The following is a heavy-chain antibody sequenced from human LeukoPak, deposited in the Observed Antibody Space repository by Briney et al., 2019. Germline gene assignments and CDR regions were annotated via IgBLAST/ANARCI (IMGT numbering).Heavy chain of an antibody. J-gene: IGHJ6*02. V-gene: IGHV3-21*01. Sequence: PGGSLRLSCAASGFTFNSYGMNWVRQAPGKGLEWVSAISGSGGGTYYADSVKGRFTISRDNAKNSLYLQMNSLRAEDTAVYYCARVPQYYDILTGPLGMDVWGQGTTVTVSS. CDR1: GFTFNSYG. CDR2: ISGSGGGT. D-gene: IGHD3-9*01. CDR3: ARVPQYYDILTGPLGMDV.